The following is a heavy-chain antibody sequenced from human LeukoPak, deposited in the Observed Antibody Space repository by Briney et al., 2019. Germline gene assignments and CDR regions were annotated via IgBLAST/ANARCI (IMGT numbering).Heavy chain of an antibody. CDR3: ATVDQFATVTDY. CDR2: FDPEDGET. V-gene: IGHV1-24*01. Sequence: ASVKVSCKVSGYTLTELSMHWVRQAPGKGLEWMGGFDPEDGETIYAQKFQGRVTMTEDTSTDTAYMELSSLRSEDTAVYYCATVDQFATVTDYWGQGTLVPVSS. J-gene: IGHJ4*02. CDR1: GYTLTELS. D-gene: IGHD4-17*01.